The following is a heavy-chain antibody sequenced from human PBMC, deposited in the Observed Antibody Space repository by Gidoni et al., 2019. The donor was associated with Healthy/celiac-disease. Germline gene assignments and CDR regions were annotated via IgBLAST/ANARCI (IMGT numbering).Heavy chain of an antibody. Sequence: QVQLQESGPGLVKPSETLSLICTVSGGSISSYYWSWIRQPPGQGLEWIGYISYSGSTHYNPSLKSRVTITVDTAKNQFSLKLSSVTAADTAVYYCARTYGDYYYYYMDVWGKGTTVTVSS. D-gene: IGHD4-17*01. CDR1: GGSISSYY. CDR3: ARTYGDYYYYYMDV. CDR2: ISYSGST. J-gene: IGHJ6*03. V-gene: IGHV4-59*01.